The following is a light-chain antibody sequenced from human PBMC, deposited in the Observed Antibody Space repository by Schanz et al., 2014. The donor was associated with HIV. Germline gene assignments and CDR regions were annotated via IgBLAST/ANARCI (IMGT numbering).Light chain of an antibody. CDR1: QSVSSSY. V-gene: IGKV3-20*01. Sequence: EIVLTQSPGTLSLSPGERATLSCRASQSVSSSYLAWYQQKPGQAPRLLIYGTSSRATGIPDRFSGGGSGTEFTLTISRLEPEDVAVYSCQQYGNSPRTFGQGTKVEI. CDR2: GTS. CDR3: QQYGNSPRT. J-gene: IGKJ1*01.